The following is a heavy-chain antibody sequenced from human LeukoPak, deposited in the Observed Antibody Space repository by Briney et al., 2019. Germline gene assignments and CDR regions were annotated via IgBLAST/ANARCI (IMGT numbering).Heavy chain of an antibody. CDR3: AKESGSNWSPLDS. D-gene: IGHD4-11*01. CDR1: GFTFSNYG. V-gene: IGHV3-30*18. CDR2: ISYRGSNK. J-gene: IGHJ4*02. Sequence: GGPLRLSCAASGFTFSNYGMHWVRQAPGKGLEWVAMISYRGSNKYYADSVKGRFTISRDNSENTLYLQMDSLRADDTAVFYCAKESGSNWSPLDSWGQGTLVTVSS.